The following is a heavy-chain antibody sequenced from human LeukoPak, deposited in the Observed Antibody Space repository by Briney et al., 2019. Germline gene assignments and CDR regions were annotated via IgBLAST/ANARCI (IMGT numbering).Heavy chain of an antibody. Sequence: GGSLRLSCAASGFTFSSYGMHWVRQAPGKGLEWVAFIRYDGSNKYYADSVKGRFTISRDNSKNTLYLQMNSLRTEDTAVYFCAKDRSRQQMWGTIKKWFDPWGQGTLVSVSS. D-gene: IGHD5-24*01. CDR2: IRYDGSNK. CDR1: GFTFSSYG. CDR3: AKDRSRQQMWGTIKKWFDP. J-gene: IGHJ5*02. V-gene: IGHV3-30*02.